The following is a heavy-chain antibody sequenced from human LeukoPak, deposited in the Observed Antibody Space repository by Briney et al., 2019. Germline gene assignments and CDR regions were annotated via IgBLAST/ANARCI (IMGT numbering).Heavy chain of an antibody. CDR1: GFRFSNYG. D-gene: IGHD3-16*02. Sequence: PEGSLRLSCIASGFRFSNYGMHWVRQAPGKGLEWVAFMRFDGNDKYYADSVKGRFTTSGDNSKNTLYLQMNSLRAEDTAVYYCAREPNSLTFGGVIVKTGIDYWGQGTLVTVSS. J-gene: IGHJ4*02. CDR2: MRFDGNDK. CDR3: AREPNSLTFGGVIVKTGIDY. V-gene: IGHV3-30*02.